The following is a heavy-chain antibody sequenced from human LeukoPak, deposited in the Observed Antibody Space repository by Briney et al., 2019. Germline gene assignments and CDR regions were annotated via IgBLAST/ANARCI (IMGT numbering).Heavy chain of an antibody. CDR3: ARAGGYSGYASN. CDR1: NGSIRNNNW. D-gene: IGHD5-12*01. J-gene: IGHJ4*02. CDR2: IYYSGSA. V-gene: IGHV4-4*02. Sequence: SETLCLTCAVSNGSIRNNNWWNWVRQPPGKGLKWIGYIYYSGSAYYNPSLKSRVAMSVDTSKNQFSPKLSSVSTADTAVYYCARAGGYSGYASNWGQGTLVTVSS.